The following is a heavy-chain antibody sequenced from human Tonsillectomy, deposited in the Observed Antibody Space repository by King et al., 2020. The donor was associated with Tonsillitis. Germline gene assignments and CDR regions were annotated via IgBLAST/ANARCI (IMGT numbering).Heavy chain of an antibody. J-gene: IGHJ4*02. CDR1: GGTFGSYA. D-gene: IGHD3-16*01. Sequence: QLVQSGPELKKPGSSVKVSCTASGGTFGSYAVSWVRQAPGQGLEWLGRIIPVVGAANYPQKFKDRVTITADKSTNTVYMELSTLRSDDTAMYYCVRAPAFLYETDAYLAHWGQGTLVTVSS. CDR2: IIPVVGAA. V-gene: IGHV1-69*04. CDR3: VRAPAFLYETDAYLAH.